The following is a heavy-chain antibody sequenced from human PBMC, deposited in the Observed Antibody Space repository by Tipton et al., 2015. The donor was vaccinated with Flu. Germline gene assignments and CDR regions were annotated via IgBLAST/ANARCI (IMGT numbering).Heavy chain of an antibody. CDR1: GFTFSSYW. CDR2: IKSDGSSP. D-gene: IGHD4-17*01. CDR3: LACGDYAGVLPP. J-gene: IGHJ5*02. V-gene: IGHV3-74*01. Sequence: SLRLSCAASGFTFSSYWMHWVRQAPGKGLGWVSRIKSDGSSPTYADSVKGRFITSRDIANNTLHLQMNSLRAEDTAVYYCLACGDYAGVLPPWGQGTLVSVSS.